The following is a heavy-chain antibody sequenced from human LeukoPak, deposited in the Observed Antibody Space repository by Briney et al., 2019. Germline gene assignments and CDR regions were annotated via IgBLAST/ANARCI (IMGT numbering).Heavy chain of an antibody. CDR3: VTYRNYDSSRSEPRLDY. CDR2: TKDDGGER. CDR1: GFTFSRYW. V-gene: IGHV3-7*05. Sequence: GGSLRLSCAASGFTFSRYWMSWVRQTPEKGLEWVANTKDDGGERYYVDSVKGRFTVSRDNAKNSLYLQMNGLRAEDTAVYYCVTYRNYDSSRSEPRLDYWGQGTLVTVSS. D-gene: IGHD3-22*01. J-gene: IGHJ4*02.